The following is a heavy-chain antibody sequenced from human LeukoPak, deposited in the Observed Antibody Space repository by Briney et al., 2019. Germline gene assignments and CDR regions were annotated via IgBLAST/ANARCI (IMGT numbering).Heavy chain of an antibody. J-gene: IGHJ4*02. V-gene: IGHV3-30*18. CDR2: ISYDGSNK. CDR1: GFTFSSYG. D-gene: IGHD2-15*01. Sequence: GGSLRLSCAASGFTFSSYGMHWVRQAPGKGLEWVAVISYDGSNKYYADSVKGRFTISRDNSKNTLYLQMNSLRAEDTAAYYCAKDPSKYLLYYFDYWGQGTLVTVSS. CDR3: AKDPSKYLLYYFDY.